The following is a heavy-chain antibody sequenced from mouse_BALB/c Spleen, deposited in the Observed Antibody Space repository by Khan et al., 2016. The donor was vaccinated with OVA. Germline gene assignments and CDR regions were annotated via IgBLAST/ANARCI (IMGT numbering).Heavy chain of an antibody. CDR2: INTETGEP. J-gene: IGHJ2*01. Sequence: QIQLVQSGPELKKPGETVKISCKASGYTFTDYSMHWVKQAPGKGLKWMGWINTETGEPTYADDFKGRFAFSLETSASTAYLQINNLKNGDTATYFCARDRYDYFDYWSQGTTLTVSS. D-gene: IGHD2-14*01. CDR1: GYTFTDYS. V-gene: IGHV9-2-1*01. CDR3: ARDRYDYFDY.